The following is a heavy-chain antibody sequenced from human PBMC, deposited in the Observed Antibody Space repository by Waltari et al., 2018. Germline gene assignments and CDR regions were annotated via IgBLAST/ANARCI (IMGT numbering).Heavy chain of an antibody. Sequence: QLQLQESGPGLVKPSETLSLTCTVSGGSISSSSYYWGWIRQPPGKGLEWIGSIYYSWSTYYNPSLKSRVTISVDTSKNQFSLKLSSVTAADTAVYYCARRGIAVAGTSYFDYWGQGTLVIVSS. CDR1: GGSISSSSYY. V-gene: IGHV4-39*01. J-gene: IGHJ4*02. D-gene: IGHD6-19*01. CDR2: IYYSWST. CDR3: ARRGIAVAGTSYFDY.